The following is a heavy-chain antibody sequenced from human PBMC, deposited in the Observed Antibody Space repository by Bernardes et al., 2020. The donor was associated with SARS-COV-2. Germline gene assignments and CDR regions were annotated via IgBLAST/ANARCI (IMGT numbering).Heavy chain of an antibody. V-gene: IGHV3-64D*09. CDR1: GFTFSSYA. CDR2: FSSNGGST. Sequence: GGSLRLSCSASGFTFSSYAMHWVRQAPGKGLAYVSAFSSNGGSTYYADSVKGRFTISRDNSKNTLYLQMSSLRAEDTAVYYCVKEGSTSSLGYYYYMDVWGKGTTVTVSS. D-gene: IGHD2-2*01. J-gene: IGHJ6*03. CDR3: VKEGSTSSLGYYYYMDV.